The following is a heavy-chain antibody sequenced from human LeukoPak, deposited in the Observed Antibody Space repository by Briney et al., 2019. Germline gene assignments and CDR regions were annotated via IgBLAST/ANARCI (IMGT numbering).Heavy chain of an antibody. CDR2: ISGSGDST. CDR1: AFNFSSYA. CDR3: AKLVGGLPFDL. J-gene: IGHJ3*01. Sequence: AEPLRLSCAASAFNFSSYAMRWVRQAPGKGVQGVSTISGSGDSTYYSDSVKGRLTIFRDNSKNTLYLQMNSLRVEDTALYYCAKLVGGLPFDLWGQGTVVTVSS. V-gene: IGHV3-23*01. D-gene: IGHD1-26*01.